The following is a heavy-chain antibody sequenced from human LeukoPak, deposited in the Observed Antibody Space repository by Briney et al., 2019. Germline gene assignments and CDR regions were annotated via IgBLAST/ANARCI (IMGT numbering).Heavy chain of an antibody. D-gene: IGHD2-2*01. CDR2: ISSSSSYI. Sequence: GGSLRLSCAASGFTFSSYSMNWVRQAPGKGLEWVSSISSSSSYIYYADSVKGRFTISRDNAKNSLYLQMNSLRAEDTAVYYCARDTVVPAAFDYWGQVTLVTVSS. J-gene: IGHJ4*02. CDR3: ARDTVVPAAFDY. CDR1: GFTFSSYS. V-gene: IGHV3-21*01.